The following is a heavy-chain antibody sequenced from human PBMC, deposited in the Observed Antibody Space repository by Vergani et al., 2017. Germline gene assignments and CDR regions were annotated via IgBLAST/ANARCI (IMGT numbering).Heavy chain of an antibody. V-gene: IGHV4-39*01. CDR2: IYYSGST. J-gene: IGHJ6*03. CDR1: GGSISSSSYY. D-gene: IGHD3-22*01. CDR3: ARLHYYDSSGYYYPNYYYYMDV. Sequence: QLQLQESGPGLVKPSETLSLTCTVSGGSISSSSYYWGWIRQPPGKGLEWIGSIYYSGSTYYNPSLKSRVTISVDTSKNHFSLKLSSVTAADTAVYYCARLHYYDSSGYYYPNYYYYMDVWGKGTTVTVSS.